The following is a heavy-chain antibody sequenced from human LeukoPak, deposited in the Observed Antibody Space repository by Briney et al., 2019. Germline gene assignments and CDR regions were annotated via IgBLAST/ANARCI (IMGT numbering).Heavy chain of an antibody. V-gene: IGHV3-11*01. CDR3: ARTGFDLWSGYYGARYFFDY. D-gene: IGHD3-3*01. CDR1: GFTFSDYY. CDR2: AGSSGSPM. J-gene: IGHJ4*02. Sequence: RPGGSLRLSCAASGFTFSDYYMSWILQAPGKGLEWISYAGSSGSPMNYADSVKGRFTISKDNAKNSLYLKMNSLRAEDTGMYYCARTGFDLWSGYYGARYFFDYWGQGTLVTVSS.